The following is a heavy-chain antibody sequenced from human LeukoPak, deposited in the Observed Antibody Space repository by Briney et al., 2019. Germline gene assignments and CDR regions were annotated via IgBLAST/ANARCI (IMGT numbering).Heavy chain of an antibody. V-gene: IGHV4-34*01. CDR2: INHSGST. CDR3: ARRGPIDYGEYVRPFRY. Sequence: SETLSLTCAVYGGSFSGYYWSWIRQPPGKGLEWIGEINHSGSTNYNPSLKSRVTIAVDTSKNQFSLKLSSVTAADTAVYYCARRGPIDYGEYVRPFRYWGQGTLVTVSS. CDR1: GGSFSGYY. D-gene: IGHD4-17*01. J-gene: IGHJ4*02.